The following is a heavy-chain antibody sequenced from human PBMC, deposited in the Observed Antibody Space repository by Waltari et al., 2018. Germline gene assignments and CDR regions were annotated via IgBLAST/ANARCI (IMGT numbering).Heavy chain of an antibody. CDR3: ARDPGPIVGAPDL. CDR1: GYTFTDSP. Sequence: QEQLVQSGSEVKKPGASVRVSCQASGYTFTDSPLHWFRQTPTPRFEWMGWINPKTVDSDSAANFLRRVTKSRDTSINTVYLDLSGLRSDDTAVYFCARDPGPIVGAPDLWGQGTLATVFS. V-gene: IGHV1-2*02. D-gene: IGHD1-26*01. CDR2: INPKTVDS. J-gene: IGHJ5*02.